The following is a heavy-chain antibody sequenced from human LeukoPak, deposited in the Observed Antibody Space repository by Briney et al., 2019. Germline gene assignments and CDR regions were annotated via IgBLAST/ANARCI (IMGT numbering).Heavy chain of an antibody. Sequence: SETLSLTCTDSGYSISRGYYWGWIRQPPGKGLKWIGSIYHSGSTYYNPSLKSRVTISVDTSKNQFSLKLNSVTAADTAVYYCARHSSGWYTVDCWGQGTLVTVSS. J-gene: IGHJ4*02. V-gene: IGHV4-38-2*02. D-gene: IGHD6-19*01. CDR1: GYSISRGYY. CDR3: ARHSSGWYTVDC. CDR2: IYHSGST.